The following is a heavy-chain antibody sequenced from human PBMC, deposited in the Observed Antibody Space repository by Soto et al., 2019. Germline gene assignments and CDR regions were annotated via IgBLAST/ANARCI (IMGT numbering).Heavy chain of an antibody. CDR3: ARAYSGSYVDAFDI. V-gene: IGHV1-69*13. Sequence: SVKVSCKASGGTFSSYAISWVRQAPGQGLEWMGGIIPIFGTANYAQKFQGRVTITADESTSTAYMELSSLGSEDTAVYYCARAYSGSYVDAFDIWGQGTMVTVSS. CDR1: GGTFSSYA. CDR2: IIPIFGTA. D-gene: IGHD1-26*01. J-gene: IGHJ3*02.